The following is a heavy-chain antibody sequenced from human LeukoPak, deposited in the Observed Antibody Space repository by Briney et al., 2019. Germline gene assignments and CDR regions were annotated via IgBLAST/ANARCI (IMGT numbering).Heavy chain of an antibody. Sequence: GGSLRLSCAASGFTFNSYGMSWVRQGPGKGLEWVSAISVSGNTYHADSVKGRFTISRDSSKNTLYLQMNSLRAEDAAVYYCAKAPVTTCSGAYCYPFDYWGQGTLVTVSS. CDR1: GFTFNSYG. CDR2: ISVSGNT. J-gene: IGHJ4*02. D-gene: IGHD2-15*01. V-gene: IGHV3-23*01. CDR3: AKAPVTTCSGAYCYPFDY.